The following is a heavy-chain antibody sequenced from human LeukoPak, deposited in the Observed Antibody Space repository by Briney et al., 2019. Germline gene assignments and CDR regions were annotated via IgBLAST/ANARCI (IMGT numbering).Heavy chain of an antibody. CDR3: AGDSFYSGSDY. CDR2: VSYSGST. CDR1: GGSVSSGRYY. J-gene: IGHJ4*02. V-gene: IGHV4-61*01. Sequence: PSETLSLTCTVSGGSVSSGRYYWSWIRQPPGKGLEWIGYVSYSGSTNYNPSLKSRVTISVDTSKNQFSLKLSSVTAADTAVYFCAGDSFYSGSDYWGQGTLVTVSS. D-gene: IGHD1-26*01.